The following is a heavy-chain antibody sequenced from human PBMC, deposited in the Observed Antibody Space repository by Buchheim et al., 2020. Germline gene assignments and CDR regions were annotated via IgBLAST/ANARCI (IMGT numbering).Heavy chain of an antibody. CDR2: ISGSGGST. Sequence: EVQLLESGGGLVQPGGSLRLSCAASGFTFRSYAMSWVRQAPGKGLEWVSAISGSGGSTYYADSVKGRFTISRDTSKNTLYLQMNSLRAEDTAVYYCAKDIGYYDFWSGSQFREGAFDYWGQGTL. CDR3: AKDIGYYDFWSGSQFREGAFDY. D-gene: IGHD3-3*01. V-gene: IGHV3-23*01. CDR1: GFTFRSYA. J-gene: IGHJ4*02.